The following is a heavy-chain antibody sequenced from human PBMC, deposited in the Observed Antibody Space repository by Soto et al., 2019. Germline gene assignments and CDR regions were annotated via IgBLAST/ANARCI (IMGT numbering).Heavy chain of an antibody. CDR2: ISYDGSNK. V-gene: IGHV3-30*18. J-gene: IGHJ6*02. D-gene: IGHD2-8*01. CDR1: GFTFSSYD. Sequence: GGSLRLSCAASGFTFSSYDMHWVRQAPGKGLEWVAVISYDGSNKYYADSVKGRFTISRDNSKNTLYLQMNSLRAEDTAVYYCAKNGQPPYYYYGLDVWGQGTKVTVSS. CDR3: AKNGQPPYYYYGLDV.